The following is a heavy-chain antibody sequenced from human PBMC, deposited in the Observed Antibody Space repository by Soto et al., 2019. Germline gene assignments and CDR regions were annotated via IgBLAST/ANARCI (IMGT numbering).Heavy chain of an antibody. Sequence: QVQLVESGGGVVQPGRSLRLSCAASGFTFSSYGMHWVRQAPGKGLEWVAVIWYDGSNKYYADSVKGRFTISRDNSKNTLDLQMNSRRAEDTAVYYCARDYYDSSGYYGWSDAFDIWGQGTMVTVSS. CDR1: GFTFSSYG. V-gene: IGHV3-33*01. D-gene: IGHD3-22*01. CDR3: ARDYYDSSGYYGWSDAFDI. J-gene: IGHJ3*02. CDR2: IWYDGSNK.